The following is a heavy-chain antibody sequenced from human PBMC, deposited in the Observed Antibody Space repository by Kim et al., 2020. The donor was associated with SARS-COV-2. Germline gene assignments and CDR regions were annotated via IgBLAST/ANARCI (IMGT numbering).Heavy chain of an antibody. CDR2: IYYSGST. D-gene: IGHD2-15*01. CDR1: GGSISSGGYY. V-gene: IGHV4-31*03. CDR3: ARDYAKGSGGSWHYYYGMDV. Sequence: SETLSLTCTVSGGSISSGGYYWSWIRQHPGKGLEWIGYIYYSGSTYYNPSLKSRVTISVDTSKNQFSLKLSSVTAADTAVYYCARDYAKGSGGSWHYYYGMDVWGQGTTVTVSS. J-gene: IGHJ6*02.